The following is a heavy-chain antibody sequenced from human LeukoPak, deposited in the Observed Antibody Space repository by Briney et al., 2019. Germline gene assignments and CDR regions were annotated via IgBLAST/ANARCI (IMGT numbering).Heavy chain of an antibody. CDR1: GGSFSGYY. D-gene: IGHD5-24*01. Sequence: PSETLSLTCAVYGGSFSGYYWSWLRQPPGKGLEWIGEINHSGSTNYNPSLKSRVTISVDTSKNQFSLKLSSVTAADTAVYYCVLGRGGGYNYPFEYWGQGTLVTVSS. J-gene: IGHJ4*02. CDR3: VLGRGGGYNYPFEY. CDR2: INHSGST. V-gene: IGHV4-34*01.